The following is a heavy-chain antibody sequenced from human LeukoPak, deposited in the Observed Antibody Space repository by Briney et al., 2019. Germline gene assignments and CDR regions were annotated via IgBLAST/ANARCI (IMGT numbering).Heavy chain of an antibody. CDR1: GGSISSYY. CDR2: IYYSGST. V-gene: IGHV4-59*12. D-gene: IGHD3-3*01. CDR3: ARSDFWSGHRGKIFDY. J-gene: IGHJ4*02. Sequence: SETLSLTCTVSGGSISSYYWSWIRQPPGKGLEWIGYIYYSGSTNYNPSLKSRVTISVDTSKNQFSLKLSSVTAADTAVYYCARSDFWSGHRGKIFDYWGQGTLVTVSS.